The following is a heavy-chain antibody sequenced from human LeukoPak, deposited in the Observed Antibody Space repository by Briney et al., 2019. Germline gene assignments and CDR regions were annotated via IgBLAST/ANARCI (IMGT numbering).Heavy chain of an antibody. CDR1: GFTFSNYS. D-gene: IGHD6-19*01. CDR3: ARDSVGIAVAGGYYYYMDV. CDR2: ISSSRSYI. V-gene: IGHV3-21*01. Sequence: GGSLRLSCAASGFTFSNYSMSWVRQAPGKGLEWVSSISSSRSYIFYADSVKGRFTISRDNAKNSLYLQMNSLRAKDTAVYYCARDSVGIAVAGGYYYYMDVWGKGTTVTISS. J-gene: IGHJ6*03.